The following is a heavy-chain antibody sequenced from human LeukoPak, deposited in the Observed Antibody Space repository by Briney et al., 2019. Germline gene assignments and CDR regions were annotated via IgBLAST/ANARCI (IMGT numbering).Heavy chain of an antibody. CDR1: GYTFTSYG. CDR3: ARDAPIVVVPAATDY. V-gene: IGHV1-18*01. J-gene: IGHJ4*02. Sequence: ASVKVSCKASGYTFTSYGISWMRQAPGQGLEWMGWISAYNGNTNYAQKLQGRVTMTTDTSTSTAYMELRSLRSDDTAVYYCARDAPIVVVPAATDYWGQGTLVTVSS. D-gene: IGHD2-2*01. CDR2: ISAYNGNT.